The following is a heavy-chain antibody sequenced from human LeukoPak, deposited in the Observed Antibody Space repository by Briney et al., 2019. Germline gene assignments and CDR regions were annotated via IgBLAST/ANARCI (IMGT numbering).Heavy chain of an antibody. D-gene: IGHD2-15*01. CDR1: GFMFSDHS. CDR3: ATDHDSLGY. Sequence: GGSLRLSCAASGFMFSDHSMSWIRQAPGKGLEWISYISDSGSTIYYADSVKGRFTISRDNAKKSLFLQMNRLRADDTAVYYCATDHDSLGYWGQGTLVTVSS. V-gene: IGHV3-11*01. CDR2: ISDSGSTI. J-gene: IGHJ4*02.